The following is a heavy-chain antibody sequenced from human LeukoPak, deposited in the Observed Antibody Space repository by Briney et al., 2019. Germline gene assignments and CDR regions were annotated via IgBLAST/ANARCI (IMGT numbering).Heavy chain of an antibody. CDR3: ARTYDSPGYYSPDYYYMDV. J-gene: IGHJ6*03. V-gene: IGHV4-4*07. CDR1: GGSISNYY. D-gene: IGHD3-22*01. CDR2: MFTTGST. Sequence: SETLSLTCTVSGGSISNYYWSWIRQPAGKGLEWIGRMFTTGSTNYNPSLKSRVTLSVDTSNNQFSLKLNSVTAADTAVYYCARTYDSPGYYSPDYYYMDVWGKGTTVTISS.